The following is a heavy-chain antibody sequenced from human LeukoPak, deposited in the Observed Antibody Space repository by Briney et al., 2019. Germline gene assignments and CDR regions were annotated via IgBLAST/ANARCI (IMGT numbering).Heavy chain of an antibody. V-gene: IGHV4-39*07. J-gene: IGHJ4*02. Sequence: SETLSLTCTVSGGSISSSSYYWGWFRQPPGKGLEWIGSIYYSGSTYYNPSLKSRVTISVDTSKNQFSLKLSSVTAADTAVYYCGHGSGSYYIGGIDYWGQGTLVTVSS. D-gene: IGHD3-10*01. CDR2: IYYSGST. CDR3: GHGSGSYYIGGIDY. CDR1: GGSISSSSYY.